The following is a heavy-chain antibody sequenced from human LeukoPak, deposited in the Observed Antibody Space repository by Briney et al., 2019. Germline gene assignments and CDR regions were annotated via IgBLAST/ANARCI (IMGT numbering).Heavy chain of an antibody. J-gene: IGHJ4*02. V-gene: IGHV3-21*01. CDR3: AAYYDILTGYYLDIYFDY. Sequence: GGSLRLSCAASGFTFSSYSMNWVRQAPGKGLEWVSSISSSSSYIYYADSVKGRFTISRDNAKDSLYLQMNSLRAEDTAVYYCAAYYDILTGYYLDIYFDYWGQGTLVTVSS. CDR1: GFTFSSYS. CDR2: ISSSSSYI. D-gene: IGHD3-9*01.